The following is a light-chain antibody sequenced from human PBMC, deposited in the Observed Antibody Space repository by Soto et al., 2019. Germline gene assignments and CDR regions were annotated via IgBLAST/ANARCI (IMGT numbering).Light chain of an antibody. CDR1: QSVSSN. V-gene: IGKV3-15*01. Sequence: EIVMTQSPATLSVSPGERATLSCRASQSVSSNLAWYQQKPGQAPRLLIYGASTSATGIPARFSGSGSGTEFTLTISSLQSEDFAVYYCQPYHNWPPWTFGQGTKVQIK. CDR2: GAS. CDR3: QPYHNWPPWT. J-gene: IGKJ1*01.